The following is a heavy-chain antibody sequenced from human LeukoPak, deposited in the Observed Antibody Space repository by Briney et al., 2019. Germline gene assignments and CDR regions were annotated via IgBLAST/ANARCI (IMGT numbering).Heavy chain of an antibody. CDR3: ARLRQLDIDY. V-gene: IGHV4-4*07. Sequence: SETLSLTCTVSGGSISNYYWSWIRQPAGKGPEWIGRIFSGGSTNYNPSLKSRVTISVDKSNNQFSLKLTSVTAADTAVYYCARLRQLDIDYWGQGTLVSVSS. J-gene: IGHJ4*02. D-gene: IGHD6-6*01. CDR2: IFSGGST. CDR1: GGSISNYY.